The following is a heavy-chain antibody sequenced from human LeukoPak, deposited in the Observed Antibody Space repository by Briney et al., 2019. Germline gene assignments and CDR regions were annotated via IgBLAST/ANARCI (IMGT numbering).Heavy chain of an antibody. V-gene: IGHV3-48*01. J-gene: IGHJ5*02. CDR2: IRSSSSTI. D-gene: IGHD6-13*01. Sequence: GGSLRLSCAASGFTFSNYAMNWVRQAPGKGLEWVSYIRSSSSTIYYADSVKGRFTISRDDAKNSLYLQMNSLRAEDTAVYYCAKDRRGAAAPNWFDPWGQGTLVTVSS. CDR3: AKDRRGAAAPNWFDP. CDR1: GFTFSNYA.